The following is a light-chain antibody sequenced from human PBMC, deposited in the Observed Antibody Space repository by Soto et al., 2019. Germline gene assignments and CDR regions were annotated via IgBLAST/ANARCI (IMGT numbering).Light chain of an antibody. CDR3: QQYGISPT. V-gene: IGKV3-20*01. CDR1: HSVSSNY. J-gene: IGKJ1*01. CDR2: DVS. Sequence: EIVLTQSPGTLSLSPRERGTISCRSSHSVSSNYLAWYQQKPGQAPRLLIYDVSSRATGIPDRFSGSGSGTDFTLTISRLQPVDFAVYYCQQYGISPTFGQGTKVEIK.